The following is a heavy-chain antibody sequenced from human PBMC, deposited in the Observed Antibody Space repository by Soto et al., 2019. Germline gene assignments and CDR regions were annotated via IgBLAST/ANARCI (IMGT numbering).Heavy chain of an antibody. CDR3: ASTVAAAGTHLYSYGLDA. D-gene: IGHD6-25*01. Sequence: EVQLVESGGGLVQPGGSLRLSCAASGFTFRSYTFRSYWMHWVRQVPGKGLVWVSRIDSDGSSTNYADSVKGRFTISRDNAKNTVDLQMNRLSTEDTGVYYCASTVAAAGTHLYSYGLDAWGQGTTVTVSS. CDR1: GFTFRSYTFRSYW. CDR2: IDSDGSST. J-gene: IGHJ6*01. V-gene: IGHV3-74*01.